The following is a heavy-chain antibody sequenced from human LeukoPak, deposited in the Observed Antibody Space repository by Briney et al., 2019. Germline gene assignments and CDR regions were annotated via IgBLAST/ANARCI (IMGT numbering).Heavy chain of an antibody. CDR1: GGTFSSYT. CDR3: ARTGYCSSTSCYAWFDP. Sequence: SAKVSCKASGGTFSSYTISWVRQAPGQGLEWMGRISPILGIANYAQKFQGRVTITADKSTSTAYMELSSLRSEDTAVYYCARTGYCSSTSCYAWFDPWGQGTLVTVSS. CDR2: ISPILGIA. D-gene: IGHD2-2*01. V-gene: IGHV1-69*02. J-gene: IGHJ5*02.